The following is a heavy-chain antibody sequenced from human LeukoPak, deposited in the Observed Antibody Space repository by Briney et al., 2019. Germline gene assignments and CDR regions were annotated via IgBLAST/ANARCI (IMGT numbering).Heavy chain of an antibody. CDR1: GGTFSTYA. D-gene: IGHD4-11*01. Sequence: GASVKVSCKASGGTFSTYAIIWVRQAPGQGLEWMGIINPSGGSTSYAQKFQGRVTMTRDMSTSTVYMELSSLRSEDTALYYCARVWEVTTGDSFDIWGQGTMVTVSS. J-gene: IGHJ3*02. V-gene: IGHV1-46*01. CDR3: ARVWEVTTGDSFDI. CDR2: INPSGGST.